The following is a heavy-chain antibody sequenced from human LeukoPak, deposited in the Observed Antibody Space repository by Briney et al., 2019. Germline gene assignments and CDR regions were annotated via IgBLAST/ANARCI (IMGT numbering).Heavy chain of an antibody. CDR1: GFTLSSYE. CDR3: ARGPYSSNWYVDY. J-gene: IGHJ4*02. V-gene: IGHV3-48*03. CDR2: ISRTGNSI. D-gene: IGHD6-13*01. Sequence: GGSLRLSCAASGFTLSSYEMNWVRLAPGKGLEWITYISRTGNSIYYADSVKGRFTISRDSAKNSLYLQMNSLRAEDTAVYYCARGPYSSNWYVDYWGQGTLVTVAS.